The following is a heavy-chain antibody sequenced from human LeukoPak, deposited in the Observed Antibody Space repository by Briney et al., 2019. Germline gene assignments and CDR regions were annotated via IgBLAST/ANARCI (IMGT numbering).Heavy chain of an antibody. V-gene: IGHV3-7*01. CDR3: TRDAGRGFDQ. CDR2: MRHDGSDK. J-gene: IGHJ4*02. CDR1: GFSFSTYW. Sequence: GGSLRLSCAASGFSFSTYWMSWVRQAPGKGLEWVANMRHDGSDKYYVDSVKGRFAISRDNAKTSLYLQMNSLRAEDTAVYFCTRDAGRGFDQWRQGTLVTVSS. D-gene: IGHD3-10*01.